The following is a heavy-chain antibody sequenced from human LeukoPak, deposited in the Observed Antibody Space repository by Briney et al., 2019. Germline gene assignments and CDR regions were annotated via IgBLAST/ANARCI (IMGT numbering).Heavy chain of an antibody. CDR3: ARDRCSSTSCYNTPNWFDP. J-gene: IGHJ5*02. D-gene: IGHD2-2*02. CDR2: INWNGGSR. V-gene: IGHV3-20*01. Sequence: GGSLRLSCAASGFKFDDYGMSWVRQVPGKGLEWVSGINWNGGSRGYADSVRGRFTISRDNAKNSVYLQMNSLRSEDTAFYHCARDRCSSTSCYNTPNWFDPWGQGTLVTVSS. CDR1: GFKFDDYG.